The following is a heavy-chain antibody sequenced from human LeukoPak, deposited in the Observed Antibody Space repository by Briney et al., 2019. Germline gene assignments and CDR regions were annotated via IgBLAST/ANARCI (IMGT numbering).Heavy chain of an antibody. CDR3: ARAVGGLWFESPDY. J-gene: IGHJ4*02. CDR2: ISYDGSNK. Sequence: PGRSLRLSCAASGFTFSSYAMHWVRQAPGKGLEWVAVISYDGSNKYYADSVKGRFTISRDNSKCTLYLQMNSLRAEDSAVYYCARAVGGLWFESPDYWGQGTLVTVSS. CDR1: GFTFSSYA. D-gene: IGHD3-10*01. V-gene: IGHV3-30-3*01.